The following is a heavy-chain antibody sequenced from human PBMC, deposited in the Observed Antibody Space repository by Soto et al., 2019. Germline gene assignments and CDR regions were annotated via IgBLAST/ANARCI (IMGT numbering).Heavy chain of an antibody. CDR2: ISGSGGHI. J-gene: IGHJ5*02. Sequence: EVQLLESGGGLVQPGGSLRLSCAASGFSFGNYAMSWVRQTPGKGLEWVSSISGSGGHIYYTGSVKGRFTISRDNSXIXXYLQMNSLRADDTAVYYCAKGDKFDFWGTFNCFDPWGQGTLVTVSS. V-gene: IGHV3-23*01. CDR3: AKGDKFDFWGTFNCFDP. CDR1: GFSFGNYA. D-gene: IGHD3-3*01.